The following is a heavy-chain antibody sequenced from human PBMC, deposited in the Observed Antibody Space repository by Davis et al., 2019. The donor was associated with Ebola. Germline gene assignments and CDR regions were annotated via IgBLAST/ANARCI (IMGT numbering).Heavy chain of an antibody. CDR1: GFTFSSYA. CDR2: ISYDGSNK. D-gene: IGHD3-22*01. J-gene: IGHJ5*02. Sequence: GESLKISCAASGFTFSSYAMHWVRQAPGKGLEWVAVISYDGSNKYYADSVKGRFTISRDNSKNTLYLQMNSLRAEDTAVYYCARSYDSSGYPSFDPWGQGTLVTVSS. V-gene: IGHV3-30-3*01. CDR3: ARSYDSSGYPSFDP.